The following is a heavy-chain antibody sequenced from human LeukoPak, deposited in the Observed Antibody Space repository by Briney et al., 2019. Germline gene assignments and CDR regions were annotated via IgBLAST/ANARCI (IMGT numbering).Heavy chain of an antibody. CDR3: ASNYDILTGYHPFDY. D-gene: IGHD3-9*01. CDR2: INPNSGGT. V-gene: IGHV1-2*02. J-gene: IGHJ4*02. Sequence: ASVKVSRKASGYTFTGYYMHWVRQAPGQGREWMGWINPNSGGTNYAQKFQGRVTMTRDTSISTAYMELSRLRSDDTAVYYCASNYDILTGYHPFDYWGQGTLVTVSS. CDR1: GYTFTGYY.